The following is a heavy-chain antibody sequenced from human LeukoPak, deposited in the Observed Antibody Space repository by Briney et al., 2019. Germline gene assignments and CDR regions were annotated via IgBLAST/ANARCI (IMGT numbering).Heavy chain of an antibody. D-gene: IGHD3-22*01. V-gene: IGHV4-59*01. CDR3: ARGMYYYDSSGYYGPAYYFDY. CDR1: GGPISSYY. J-gene: IGHJ4*02. Sequence: KPSETLSLTCTVSGGPISSYYWSWIRQPPGKGLEWIGYIYYSGSTNYNPSLKSRVTISVDTSKNQFSLKLSSVTAADTAVYYCARGMYYYDSSGYYGPAYYFDYWGQGTLVTVSS. CDR2: IYYSGST.